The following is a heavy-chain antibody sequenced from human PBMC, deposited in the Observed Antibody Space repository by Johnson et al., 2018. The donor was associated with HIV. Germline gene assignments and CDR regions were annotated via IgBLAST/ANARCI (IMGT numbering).Heavy chain of an antibody. CDR1: GFTFSSYG. Sequence: QVQLVESGGGLVKPGGSLRLSCAASGFTFSSYGMHWVRHAPGKGLEWVAFIRYDGSNKYYADSVRGRFTISRDNSKNTLYLQVNGLRVEDTAVFYCASGEDYGGNYGALDIWGQGTMVTVSS. CDR2: IRYDGSNK. J-gene: IGHJ3*02. CDR3: ASGEDYGGNYGALDI. V-gene: IGHV3-30*02. D-gene: IGHD4-23*01.